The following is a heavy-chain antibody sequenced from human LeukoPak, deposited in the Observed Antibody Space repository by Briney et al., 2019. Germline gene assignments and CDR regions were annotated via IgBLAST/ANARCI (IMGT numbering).Heavy chain of an antibody. J-gene: IGHJ4*02. Sequence: PSETLSLTCGVYGGSFSDHYWSWIRQPAGKGLEWIGRIYTSGSTNYNPSLESRVTMSLDTSKNQFSLKVNSVTAADTAVYYCARGSNSGYDYWGQGTLGTVSS. CDR2: IYTSGST. CDR1: GGSFSDHY. D-gene: IGHD5-12*01. CDR3: ARGSNSGYDY. V-gene: IGHV4-59*10.